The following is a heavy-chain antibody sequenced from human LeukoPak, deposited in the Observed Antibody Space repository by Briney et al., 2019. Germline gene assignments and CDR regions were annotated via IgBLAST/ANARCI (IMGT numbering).Heavy chain of an antibody. V-gene: IGHV4-61*02. CDR2: IYTSGST. CDR3: ARVGAVAGHRLFDY. CDR1: GGSISSGSYY. D-gene: IGHD6-19*01. Sequence: SQTLSLTCTVSGGSISSGSYYWSWIRQPAGKGLEWIGRIYTSGSTNYNPSLKSRVTISVDTSKNQFSLKLGSVTAADTAVYYCARVGAVAGHRLFDYWGQGTLVTVSS. J-gene: IGHJ4*02.